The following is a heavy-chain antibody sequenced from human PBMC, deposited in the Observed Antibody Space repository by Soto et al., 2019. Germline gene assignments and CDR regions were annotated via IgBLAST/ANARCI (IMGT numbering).Heavy chain of an antibody. CDR1: GYTFSNFG. Sequence: QVHLVQSGAEVKKPGASVKVSCKTSGYTFSNFGISWVRQAPGQGFEWLGWISGYNGNSKYAQKFQDRVTMTTDTSTSTGYLELRRLNSDDPAVYYCARDYGDARHHWGQGTLVTVSS. CDR3: ARDYGDARHH. J-gene: IGHJ5*02. CDR2: ISGYNGNS. V-gene: IGHV1-18*01. D-gene: IGHD4-17*01.